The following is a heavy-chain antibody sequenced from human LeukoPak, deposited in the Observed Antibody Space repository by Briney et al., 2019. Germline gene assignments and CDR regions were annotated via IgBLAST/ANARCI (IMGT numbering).Heavy chain of an antibody. CDR2: MNPNSGNT. CDR1: GYTFTSYD. CDR3: ARAYYDILTGYYYYGMDV. V-gene: IGHV1-8*01. J-gene: IGHJ6*02. Sequence: ASVKVSCKASGYTFTSYDFNWVRQATGQRPEWMGWMNPNSGNTGYAQKFQGRVTMTRNTSISTAYMELSSLRSEDTAVYYCARAYYDILTGYYYYGMDVWGQGTTVTVSS. D-gene: IGHD3-9*01.